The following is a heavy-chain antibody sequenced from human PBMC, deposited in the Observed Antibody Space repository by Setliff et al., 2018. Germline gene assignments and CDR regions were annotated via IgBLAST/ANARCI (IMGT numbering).Heavy chain of an antibody. D-gene: IGHD5-12*01. J-gene: IGHJ4*02. V-gene: IGHV4-61*01. CDR2: VYYSGAA. CDR3: ARGGTFRYFDY. CDR1: GDSISSRTYY. Sequence: SETLSLTCTVSGDSISSRTYYWSWIRQPPGKGLEFIGYVYYSGAAKYTPSVHYSPSLKSRVTISVDTSKNQFSLRLSSVTAADTAVYYCARGGTFRYFDYWGQGTPVTVSS.